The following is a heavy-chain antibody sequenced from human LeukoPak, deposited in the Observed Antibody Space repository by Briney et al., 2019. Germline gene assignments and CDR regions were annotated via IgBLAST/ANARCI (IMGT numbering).Heavy chain of an antibody. J-gene: IGHJ4*02. CDR2: ISSGGGTI. Sequence: GGSLRLSCAASGFTFSDYEMTWVRQAPGEGLEWVSYISSGGGTIYYADSVKGRFTISRDNAKNSLYLQMNSLRAEDTAVYYCAREGGIAVVPFDYWGQGTLVTVSS. D-gene: IGHD6-19*01. CDR3: AREGGIAVVPFDY. V-gene: IGHV3-48*03. CDR1: GFTFSDYE.